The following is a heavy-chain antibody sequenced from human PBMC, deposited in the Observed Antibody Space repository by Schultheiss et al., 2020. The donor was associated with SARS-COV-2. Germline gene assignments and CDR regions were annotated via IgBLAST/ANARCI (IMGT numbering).Heavy chain of an antibody. J-gene: IGHJ6*03. CDR2: IYHNGAT. Sequence: SETLSLTCTVSGGSISSGDYYWSWIRQPPGKGLEWIGDIYHNGATYNNPSLKSRVTISVDTSKNQFSLRLTSVTAADTAVYYCARGGSSNPPLQSYYHMDVWGQGTSVTVSS. CDR3: ARGGSSNPPLQSYYHMDV. V-gene: IGHV4-39*07. D-gene: IGHD4-11*01. CDR1: GGSISSGDYY.